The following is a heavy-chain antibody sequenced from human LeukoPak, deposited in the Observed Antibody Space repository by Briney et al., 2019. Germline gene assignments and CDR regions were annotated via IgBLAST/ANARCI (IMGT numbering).Heavy chain of an antibody. V-gene: IGHV3-23*01. CDR3: AKVHRRDGYIPRDY. J-gene: IGHJ4*02. Sequence: GGSLRLSCAASGFTFSSYAMSWVPQAPGKGREWVSAISGSGGSTYYADSVKGRFTISRDNSKNTLYLQMNSPRAEDTAVYYCAKVHRRDGYIPRDYWGQGTLVTVSS. D-gene: IGHD5-24*01. CDR1: GFTFSSYA. CDR2: ISGSGGST.